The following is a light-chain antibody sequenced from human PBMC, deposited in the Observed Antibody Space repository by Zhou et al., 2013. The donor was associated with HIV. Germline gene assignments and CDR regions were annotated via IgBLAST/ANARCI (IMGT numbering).Light chain of an antibody. CDR2: DTS. Sequence: IVLTQSPATLSLSPGERAILSCRASQSIGSYLAWYQQKPGQAPRLFIYDTSNRATGIPARFSGSGSATDFTLTINDLEPEDFAIYYCQQRSNWPPTFGQGTRL. J-gene: IGKJ5*01. V-gene: IGKV3-11*01. CDR1: QSIGSY. CDR3: QQRSNWPPT.